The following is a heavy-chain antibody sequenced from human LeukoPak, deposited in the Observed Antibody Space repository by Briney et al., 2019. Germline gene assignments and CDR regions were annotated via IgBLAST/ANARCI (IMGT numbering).Heavy chain of an antibody. D-gene: IGHD3-22*01. CDR2: IYYSGST. CDR1: GGSISSSSYY. J-gene: IGHJ3*02. V-gene: IGHV4-39*07. CDR3: ARHYDSSGSGAFDI. Sequence: PSETLSLTCTVSGGSISSSSYYWGWIRQPPGKGLEWIGSIYYSGSTYYNPSLKSRVTISVDTSKNQFSLKLSSVTAADTAVYYCARHYDSSGSGAFDIWGQGTMVTVSS.